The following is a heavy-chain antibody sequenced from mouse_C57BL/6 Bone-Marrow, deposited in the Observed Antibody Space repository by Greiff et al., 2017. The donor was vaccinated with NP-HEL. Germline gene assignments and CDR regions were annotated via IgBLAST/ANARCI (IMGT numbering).Heavy chain of an antibody. Sequence: EVQRVESGGDLVKPGGSLKLSCAASGFTFSSYGMSWVRQTPDKRLEWVATISSGGSYTYYPDSVKGRFTISRDNAKNTLYLQMSSLKSEDTAMYYCARHYYYGSSSWFAYWGQGTLVTVSA. V-gene: IGHV5-6*01. CDR3: ARHYYYGSSSWFAY. CDR2: ISSGGSYT. J-gene: IGHJ3*01. CDR1: GFTFSSYG. D-gene: IGHD1-1*01.